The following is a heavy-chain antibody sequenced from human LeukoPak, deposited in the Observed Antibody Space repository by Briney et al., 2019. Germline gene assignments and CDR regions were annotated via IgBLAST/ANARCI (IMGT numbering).Heavy chain of an antibody. Sequence: ASVKVSCKASGYTFTNYAMNWVRQAPGQGLEWMGWISAYNGNTNYAQKLQGRVTMTTDTSTSTAYMELRSLRSDDTAVYYCARKAPSSGYYSSDYWGQGTLVTVSS. D-gene: IGHD3-22*01. CDR1: GYTFTNYA. CDR2: ISAYNGNT. J-gene: IGHJ4*02. CDR3: ARKAPSSGYYSSDY. V-gene: IGHV1-18*01.